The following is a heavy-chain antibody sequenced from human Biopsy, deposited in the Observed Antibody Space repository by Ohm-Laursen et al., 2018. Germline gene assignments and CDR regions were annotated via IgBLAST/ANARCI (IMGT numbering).Heavy chain of an antibody. CDR2: IYYSGTT. CDR3: ARWTPEYDSSRYYLDAFDI. V-gene: IGHV4-59*01. J-gene: IGHJ3*02. Sequence: ILSLTCTVSGGSISSYYWNWIRQPPGKGLEWIGYIYYSGTTDYSPSLKSRVTISIDKSKNQFFLKLSSVTAEDTAVYYCARWTPEYDSSRYYLDAFDIWGQGTKVTVSS. CDR1: GGSISSYY. D-gene: IGHD3-22*01.